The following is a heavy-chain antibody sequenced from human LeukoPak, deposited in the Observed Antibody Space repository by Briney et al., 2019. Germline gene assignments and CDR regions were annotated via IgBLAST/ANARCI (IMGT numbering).Heavy chain of an antibody. CDR2: ISGSGGT. CDR3: AKEWIKE. Sequence: GGSLRLSCAVSGFTFRIYAMTWVRQAPGKGLEWVSSISGSGGTYYADSVKGRFTISRDNSKNTLYLQMNSLRAEDTAVYYCAKEWIKEGGQGTLVTVSS. CDR1: GFTFRIYA. J-gene: IGHJ4*02. V-gene: IGHV3-23*01. D-gene: IGHD5-12*01.